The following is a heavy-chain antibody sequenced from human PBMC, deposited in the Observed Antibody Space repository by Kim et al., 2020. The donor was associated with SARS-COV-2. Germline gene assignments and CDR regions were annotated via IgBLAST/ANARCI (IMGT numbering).Heavy chain of an antibody. D-gene: IGHD6-13*01. CDR1: GGSFSGYY. Sequence: SETLSLTCAVYGGSFSGYYWSWIRQPPGKGLEWIGEINHSGSTNYNPSLKSRVTISVDTSKNQFSLKLSSVTAADTAVYYCARFSRVPRYSSSWYRGYFDYWGQGTLVTVSS. J-gene: IGHJ4*02. V-gene: IGHV4-34*01. CDR2: INHSGST. CDR3: ARFSRVPRYSSSWYRGYFDY.